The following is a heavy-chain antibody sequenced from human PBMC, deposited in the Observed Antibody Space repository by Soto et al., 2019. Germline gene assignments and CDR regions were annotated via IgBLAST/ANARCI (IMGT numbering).Heavy chain of an antibody. CDR3: TKTPRSFYYYVDV. J-gene: IGHJ6*03. D-gene: IGHD3-3*01. V-gene: IGHV3-23*01. Sequence: EVQVLESGGGLVEPGGSLRLSCVGSGFTFSTYAMNWVRRAPGTGLEWVSGISGSGSDRYYADSVRGRFIISRDNSNNTLNLQMDSLRAEDTAIYYCTKTPRSFYYYVDVWGKGTTVTVPS. CDR1: GFTFSTYA. CDR2: ISGSGSDR.